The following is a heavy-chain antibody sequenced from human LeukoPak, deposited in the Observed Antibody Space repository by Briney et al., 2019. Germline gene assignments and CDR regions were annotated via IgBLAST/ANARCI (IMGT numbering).Heavy chain of an antibody. CDR3: CGSGWFAGPFGY. D-gene: IGHD6-19*01. CDR1: GGSISSGGYY. V-gene: IGHV4-30-2*01. Sequence: SETLSLTCTVSGGSISSGGYYWSWIRQPPGKGLEWIGYIYHSGSTYYNPSLKSRVTISVDRFKNQFSLKLTSVTAADTAVYYCCGSGWFAGPFGYWGQGALVTVSS. CDR2: IYHSGST. J-gene: IGHJ4*02.